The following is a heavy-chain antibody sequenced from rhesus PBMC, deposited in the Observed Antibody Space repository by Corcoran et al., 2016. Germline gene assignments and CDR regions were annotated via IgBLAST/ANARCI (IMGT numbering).Heavy chain of an antibody. Sequence: EVQLVESGGGLVQPGGSLRLSCAASGFSLSNSWMNWVRQAPGRGLEWVARVQSKADGGTQEDAASVKGRFTLSRDDSQNTLYLQLNSLKTEDTAVYYCTTDRKDYKLWTGPRFDYWGQGVLVTVSS. CDR3: TTDRKDYKLWTGPRFDY. CDR1: GFSLSNSW. V-gene: IGHV3-30*01. CDR2: VQSKADGGTQ. D-gene: IGHD3-3*01. J-gene: IGHJ4*01.